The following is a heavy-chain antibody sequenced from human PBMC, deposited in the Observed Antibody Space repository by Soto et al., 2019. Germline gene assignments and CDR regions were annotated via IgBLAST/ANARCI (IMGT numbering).Heavy chain of an antibody. V-gene: IGHV3-73*01. CDR3: IRQFEGGNYFNAFDL. CDR1: GFTFSGSA. Sequence: PGGSLRLSCAASGFTFSGSAMHWVRQASGKGLEWVGRIRSKANSYATAYAASVKGRFTISRDDSNNTAYLQMNSLKTEDTAVYYCIRQFEGGNYFNAFDLWGQGTMVTVSS. CDR2: IRSKANSYAT. J-gene: IGHJ3*01. D-gene: IGHD1-26*01.